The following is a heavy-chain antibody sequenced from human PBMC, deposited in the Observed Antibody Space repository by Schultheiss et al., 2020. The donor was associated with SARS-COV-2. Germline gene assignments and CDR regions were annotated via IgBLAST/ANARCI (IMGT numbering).Heavy chain of an antibody. CDR1: GGSINTYY. CDR3: ARRRKANWGSTDY. Sequence: SETLSLTCTVSGGSINTYYWSWIRQPPGQGLEWIGYIYYSGSTNYNPSLKSRVTISVDTSKNQFSLKLSSVTAADTAVYYCARRRKANWGSTDYWGQGTLVTVSS. CDR2: IYYSGST. D-gene: IGHD7-27*01. V-gene: IGHV4-59*12. J-gene: IGHJ4*02.